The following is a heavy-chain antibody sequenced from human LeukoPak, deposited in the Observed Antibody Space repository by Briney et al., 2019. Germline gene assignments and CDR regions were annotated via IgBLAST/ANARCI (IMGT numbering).Heavy chain of an antibody. Sequence: GGSLRLSCAASGFTFSSYGMHWVRQAPGKGLEWVAFIRYDGSNKYYADSVKGRFTISRDNSKNTLYLQMNSLRAEDTAVYYCAKRLLYDLYFDYWGQGTLVTVSS. CDR1: GFTFSSYG. CDR2: IRYDGSNK. J-gene: IGHJ4*02. D-gene: IGHD5/OR15-5a*01. V-gene: IGHV3-30*02. CDR3: AKRLLYDLYFDY.